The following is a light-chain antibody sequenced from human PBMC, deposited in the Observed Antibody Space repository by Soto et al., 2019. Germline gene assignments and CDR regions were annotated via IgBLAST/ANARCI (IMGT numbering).Light chain of an antibody. Sequence: QSALTQPASVSGSPGQSITISCTGTSSDIGGYNYVSWYQQYPGKAPKLMSFGVSDRPSGVSNRFSGSKSGTTASLTISGLQAEDEADYYCSSYKTSSTVVVFGGGTKVTVL. CDR2: GVS. J-gene: IGLJ2*01. V-gene: IGLV2-14*01. CDR3: SSYKTSSTVVV. CDR1: SSDIGGYNY.